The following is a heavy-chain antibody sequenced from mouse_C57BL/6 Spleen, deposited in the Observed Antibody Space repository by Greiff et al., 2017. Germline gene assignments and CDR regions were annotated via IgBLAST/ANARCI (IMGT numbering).Heavy chain of an antibody. D-gene: IGHD1-1*01. V-gene: IGHV1-20*01. J-gene: IGHJ2*01. CDR1: GYSFTGYF. CDR3: ARKYYYGSSPYYFDY. CDR2: LNPYNGDT. Sequence: VQLQQSGPELVQPGDSVKISCKASGYSFTGYFMNWVMQSHGKSLEWIGRLNPYNGDTFYNQKFKGKATLTVDKSSSTAHMELRSLTSEDSAVYYCARKYYYGSSPYYFDYWGQGTTLTVSS.